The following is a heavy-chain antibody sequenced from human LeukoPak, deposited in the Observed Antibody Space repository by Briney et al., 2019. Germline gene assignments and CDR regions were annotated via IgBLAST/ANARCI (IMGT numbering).Heavy chain of an antibody. CDR3: ARDLGYCNNNRCYRNWFDP. J-gene: IGHJ5*02. D-gene: IGHD2-2*03. Sequence: GASVKVSCKASGYSFTDNGLSWVRQVPGQGLECMGWISTHNDHTNYAQKFQGRVSMTTDTSASTAYMELRSLRSDDTAVYYCARDLGYCNNNRCYRNWFDPWGQGTLVTVSS. CDR1: GYSFTDNG. V-gene: IGHV1-18*01. CDR2: ISTHNDHT.